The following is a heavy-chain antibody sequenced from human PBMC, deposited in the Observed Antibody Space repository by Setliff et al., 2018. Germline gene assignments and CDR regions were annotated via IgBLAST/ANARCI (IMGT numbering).Heavy chain of an antibody. Sequence: PGGSLRLSCAASGFTFSSYWMSWVRQAPGKGLEWVANIKQDGSEKYYVDSVKGRFTISRDNARNSLYLRMNSLRAEDTAVYYCATSDWYAAFDHWGQGTLVTVSS. V-gene: IGHV3-7*03. CDR3: ATSDWYAAFDH. J-gene: IGHJ4*02. CDR2: IKQDGSEK. D-gene: IGHD6-19*01. CDR1: GFTFSSYW.